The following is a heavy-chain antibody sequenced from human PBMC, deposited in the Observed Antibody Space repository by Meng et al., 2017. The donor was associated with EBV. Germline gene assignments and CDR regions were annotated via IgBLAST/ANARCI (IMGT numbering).Heavy chain of an antibody. CDR3: ARPFPSWQSPRLDPFGA. D-gene: IGHD6-19*01. CDR1: GGSISSFYY. Sequence: QLQLRESGPGQVKPSEXLSLTSTVSGGSISSFYYWVGVRQPPGRGLEWIGSVHYTGSTYYSPSLKSRVTVSVDTSKNQFSLRLTSVTAADTAVYYCARPFPSWQSPRLDPFGAWGQGTLVTVSS. V-gene: IGHV4-39*01. J-gene: IGHJ5*02. CDR2: VHYTGST.